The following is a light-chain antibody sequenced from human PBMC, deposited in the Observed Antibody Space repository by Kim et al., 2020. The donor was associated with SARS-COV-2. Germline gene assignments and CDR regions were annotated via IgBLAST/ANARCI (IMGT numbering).Light chain of an antibody. J-gene: IGLJ1*01. CDR2: YDR. CDR1: DIGSQI. V-gene: IGLV3-21*01. Sequence: APGETASITCGGDDIGSQIVHWYQQKPGQAPVLVIYYDRDRPSGITERISGSKSGNAATLTISRVEAGDEADYYCQVWESTSDEKVFGTGTKVTVL. CDR3: QVWESTSDEKV.